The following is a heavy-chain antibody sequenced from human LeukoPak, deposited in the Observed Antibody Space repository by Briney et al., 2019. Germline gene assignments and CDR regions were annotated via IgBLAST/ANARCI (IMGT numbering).Heavy chain of an antibody. CDR1: GDSISSGGYY. D-gene: IGHD6-13*01. J-gene: IGHJ4*02. Sequence: NASETLSLTCTVSGDSISSGGYYWSWIRQHPGKGLEWIGYIYYSGSTYYNPSLKSRVTISVDTSKNQFSLKPSSVTAADTAVYYCAGCIAAAGHIDYWGQGTLVTVSS. CDR2: IYYSGST. V-gene: IGHV4-31*03. CDR3: AGCIAAAGHIDY.